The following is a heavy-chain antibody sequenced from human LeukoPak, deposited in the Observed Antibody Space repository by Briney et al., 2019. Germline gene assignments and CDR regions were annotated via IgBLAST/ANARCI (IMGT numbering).Heavy chain of an antibody. CDR2: IYYSGST. Sequence: SETLSLTCTVSGGSISSYYWSWIRQPPGKGLEWIGYIYYSGSTNYNPSLKSRVTISVDTSKNQSSLKLSSVTAADTAVYYCARDIAAAGTHWFDPWGQGTLVTVSS. D-gene: IGHD6-13*01. CDR3: ARDIAAAGTHWFDP. V-gene: IGHV4-59*01. CDR1: GGSISSYY. J-gene: IGHJ5*02.